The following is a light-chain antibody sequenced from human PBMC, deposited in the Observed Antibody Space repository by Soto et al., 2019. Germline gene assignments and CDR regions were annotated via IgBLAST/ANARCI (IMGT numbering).Light chain of an antibody. V-gene: IGKV1-27*01. Sequence: DIQMTQSPSSLSASVGDRVTITCRASQDISVYLAWYQQKPGNVPKLLIYSASTLQSGVPSRFSGSGSGTDFPLTISSLPPEDVANYYCQKFNTAPLTFGQGTRLEIK. CDR3: QKFNTAPLT. CDR2: SAS. J-gene: IGKJ5*01. CDR1: QDISVY.